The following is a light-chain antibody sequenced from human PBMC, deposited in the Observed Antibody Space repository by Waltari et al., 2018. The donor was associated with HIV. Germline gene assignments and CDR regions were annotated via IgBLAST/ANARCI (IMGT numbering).Light chain of an antibody. J-gene: IGLJ3*02. V-gene: IGLV2-14*03. CDR3: TSYTSSDTWV. CDR2: DVN. CDR1: SSDVGNYNY. Sequence: QSALTQPASVSGSPGQSITISCTGTSSDVGNYNYVSWFQQPPDKAPTLILFDVNNRPSGVSSLFSGSKAAKTASLTISGLQPEDEGDYFCTSYTSSDTWVFGGGTKVTVL.